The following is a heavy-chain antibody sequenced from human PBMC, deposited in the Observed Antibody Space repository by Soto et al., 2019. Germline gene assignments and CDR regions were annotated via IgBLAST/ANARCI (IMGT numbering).Heavy chain of an antibody. V-gene: IGHV4-39*01. Sequence: SETLSLTCTVSGGSISSSSYYWGWIRQPPGKGLEWIGSIYYGGSTYYNPSLKSRVTISVDTSKNQFSLKLSSVTAADTAVYYCASSRYSSSWYLGWGQGTLVTVAS. D-gene: IGHD6-13*01. CDR3: ASSRYSSSWYLG. CDR2: IYYGGST. J-gene: IGHJ4*02. CDR1: GGSISSSSYY.